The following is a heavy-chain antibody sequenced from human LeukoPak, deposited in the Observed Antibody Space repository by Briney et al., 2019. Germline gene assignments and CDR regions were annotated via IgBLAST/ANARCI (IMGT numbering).Heavy chain of an antibody. CDR2: IYYSGST. CDR1: GGSISSYY. Sequence: SETLSLTCTVSGGSISSYYWSWIRQPPGKGLEWIGYIYYSGSTSYNPSLKSRVTISVDTSKNQFSLKLSSVTAADTAVYYCARSDGDYIQYFDYWGQGTLVTVSS. CDR3: ARSDGDYIQYFDY. J-gene: IGHJ4*02. V-gene: IGHV4-59*01. D-gene: IGHD4-17*01.